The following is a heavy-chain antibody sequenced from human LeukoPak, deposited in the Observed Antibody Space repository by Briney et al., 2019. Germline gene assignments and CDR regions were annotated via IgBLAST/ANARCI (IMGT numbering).Heavy chain of an antibody. Sequence: ASVTVSCKASGGTFSSSAINWVRQAPGQGLEWMGGIIPTFATTNYAQKFQDRVTITADESTTTAYMELSSLRSEDTAIYYCARAPSDYYASARNRFFDSWGQGTLVTVSS. CDR3: ARAPSDYYASARNRFFDS. CDR2: IIPTFATT. CDR1: GGTFSSSA. J-gene: IGHJ4*02. V-gene: IGHV1-69*13. D-gene: IGHD3-10*01.